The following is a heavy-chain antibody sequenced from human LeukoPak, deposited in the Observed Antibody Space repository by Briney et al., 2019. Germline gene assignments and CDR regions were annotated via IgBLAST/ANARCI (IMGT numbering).Heavy chain of an antibody. CDR2: IKQNGSVQ. D-gene: IGHD3-10*01. V-gene: IGHV3-7*01. CDR1: GFTFENHW. J-gene: IGHJ4*02. Sequence: GGSLRLACAASGFTFENHWMTWVRQAPGKGPEWVAYIKQNGSVQHYSDSVKGRFTISRDDAKNSLILEMNSLRDEDTAVYHCARWAGVIDYWGQGTLVTASS. CDR3: ARWAGVIDY.